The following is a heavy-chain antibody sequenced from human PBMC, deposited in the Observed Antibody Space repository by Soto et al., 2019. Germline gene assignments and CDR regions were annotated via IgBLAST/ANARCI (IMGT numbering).Heavy chain of an antibody. CDR1: GFTFGDYA. V-gene: IGHV3-49*04. Sequence: PVGALRLSCTASGFTFGDYAMSWVRQAPGKWLEWVGFVRIKAYGGTTEYAASVKGRFTISRDDSKSIAYLQMNSLKTEDTAVYYCTRDHTYYYDSSGYLHYWGHFDYWGQGTLVTVSS. CDR3: TRDHTYYYDSSGYLHYWGHFDY. CDR2: VRIKAYGGTT. J-gene: IGHJ4*02. D-gene: IGHD3-22*01.